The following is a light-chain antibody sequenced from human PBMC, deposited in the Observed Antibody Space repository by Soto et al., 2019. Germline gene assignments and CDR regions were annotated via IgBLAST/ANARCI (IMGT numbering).Light chain of an antibody. J-gene: IGKJ3*01. CDR2: GAS. V-gene: IGKV3-20*01. CDR3: QQYGSSP. Sequence: EIVLTQSPGTLSLSPGERATLSCRASQSVSSSYLAWYQQKPGQAPRLLIYGASSRATGIPDRFSGSGSGTDFTLTISRLEPEDFAVYYCQQYGSSPFGPGNKVDLK. CDR1: QSVSSSY.